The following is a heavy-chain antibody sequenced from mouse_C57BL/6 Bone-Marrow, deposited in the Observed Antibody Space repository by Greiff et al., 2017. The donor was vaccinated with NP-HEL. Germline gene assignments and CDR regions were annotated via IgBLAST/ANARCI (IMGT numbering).Heavy chain of an antibody. D-gene: IGHD4-1*01. CDR1: GYSFTSYY. Sequence: VQLQQSGPELVKPGASVKISCKASGYSFTSYYIHWVKQRPGQGLEWIGWIYPGSGNTKYNEKFKGKATLTADTSSSPAYMQLSSLTSEDSAVYYCARGMGRRYFDYWGQGTTLTVSS. J-gene: IGHJ2*01. CDR3: ARGMGRRYFDY. CDR2: IYPGSGNT. V-gene: IGHV1-66*01.